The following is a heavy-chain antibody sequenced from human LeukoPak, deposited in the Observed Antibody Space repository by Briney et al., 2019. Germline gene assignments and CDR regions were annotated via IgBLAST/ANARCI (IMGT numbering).Heavy chain of an antibody. CDR1: GFTFSSYG. J-gene: IGHJ3*02. CDR2: IWYDGSNK. V-gene: IGHV3-33*01. CDR3: ARDQDSSANWGDAFDI. D-gene: IGHD3-22*01. Sequence: GRSLRLSCAASGFTFSSYGMHWVRQAPGKGLEWVAVIWYDGSNKYYADSVKGRFTISRDNSKNTLYLQMNSLRAEDTAVYYCARDQDSSANWGDAFDIWGQGTMVTVSS.